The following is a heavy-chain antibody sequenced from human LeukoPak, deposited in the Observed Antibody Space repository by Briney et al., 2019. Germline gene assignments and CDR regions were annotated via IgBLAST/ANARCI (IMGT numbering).Heavy chain of an antibody. CDR2: INTNTGNP. D-gene: IGHD3-10*01. J-gene: IGHJ4*02. CDR1: GYTFTSYA. Sequence: ASVKVSCKASGYTFTSYAMNWVRQAPGQGLEWMGWINTNTGNPTYAQGFTGRFVFSLDTSVSTAYLQISSLKAEDTAVYYCARQGGSGTYYKLPVDYWGQGTLVTVSS. CDR3: ARQGGSGTYYKLPVDY. V-gene: IGHV7-4-1*02.